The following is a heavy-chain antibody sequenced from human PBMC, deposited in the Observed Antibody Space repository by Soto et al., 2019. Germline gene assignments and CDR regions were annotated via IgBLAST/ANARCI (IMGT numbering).Heavy chain of an antibody. CDR2: IISDGSST. V-gene: IGHV3-74*02. CDR3: VRTSPVVAAAIRVDY. D-gene: IGHD2-15*01. CDR1: GFTFSSYG. Sequence: EVQLVESGGGLVQPGGSLRLSCAASGFTFSSYGMHWVRQAPGKGLVWVSRIISDGSSTDYADSVKGRFTISRDNAKNTLYPQMKRMRAEDTAVYDCVRTSPVVAAAIRVDYCGQGALVTVSS. J-gene: IGHJ4*02.